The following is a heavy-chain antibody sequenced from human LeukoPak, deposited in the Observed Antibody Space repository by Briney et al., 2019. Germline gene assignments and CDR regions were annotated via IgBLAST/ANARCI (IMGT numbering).Heavy chain of an antibody. CDR2: IIPIFGTA. V-gene: IGHV1-69*06. CDR3: ARGVAVAGPWFDP. J-gene: IGHJ5*02. CDR1: GGTFSSYA. Sequence: SVKVSCKASGGTFSSYAISWVRLSPGQGLEWMGRIIPIFGTANCAQKFQGRVTITADKSTSTAYMELSSLRSEDAAVYYCARGVAVAGPWFDPWGQGTLVTVSS. D-gene: IGHD6-19*01.